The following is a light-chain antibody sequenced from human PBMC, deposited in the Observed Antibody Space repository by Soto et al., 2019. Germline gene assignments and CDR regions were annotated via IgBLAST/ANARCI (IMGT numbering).Light chain of an antibody. CDR3: QQYNNWPRA. Sequence: EIVLTQSPGTLSLSPGERATLSCRASQSVSSSYLACYQQKPGQAPRLLIYGASTRATYIPARLSGSGSGTDFTLSISSLQSEDFAVYCCQQYNNWPRAFGGGTKVDMK. V-gene: IGKV3-15*01. J-gene: IGKJ4*01. CDR2: GAS. CDR1: QSVSSSY.